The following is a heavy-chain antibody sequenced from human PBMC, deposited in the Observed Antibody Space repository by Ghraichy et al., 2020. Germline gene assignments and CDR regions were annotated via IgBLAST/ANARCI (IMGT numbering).Heavy chain of an antibody. J-gene: IGHJ4*02. CDR3: ARVVYDSSGSFDY. Sequence: SETLSLTCTVSGGSISSSSYYWGWIRQPPGKGLEWIGSIYYSGSTYYNPSLKSRVTISVDTSKNQFSLKLSSVTAEDTAVYYCARVVYDSSGSFDYWGQGTLVTVSS. CDR2: IYYSGST. V-gene: IGHV4-39*07. CDR1: GGSISSSSYY. D-gene: IGHD3-22*01.